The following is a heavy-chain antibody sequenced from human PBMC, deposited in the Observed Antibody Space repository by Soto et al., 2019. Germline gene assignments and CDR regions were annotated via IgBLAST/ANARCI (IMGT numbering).Heavy chain of an antibody. CDR1: GGSISSSSYY. CDR3: ARVPER. Sequence: SETLSLTCTVSGGSISSSSYYWGWIRQPPGKGLEWIGSIYYSGNTYYNPSLKSRVTISVDTAKNQFSLKLSSVTAADTAVYYCARVPERWGQGTLVTVSS. CDR2: IYYSGNT. J-gene: IGHJ4*02. V-gene: IGHV4-39*01. D-gene: IGHD2-2*01.